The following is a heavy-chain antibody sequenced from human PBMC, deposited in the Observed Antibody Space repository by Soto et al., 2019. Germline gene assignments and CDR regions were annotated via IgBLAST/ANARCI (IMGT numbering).Heavy chain of an antibody. J-gene: IGHJ4*02. CDR3: TREDQGIATSGTPILGS. D-gene: IGHD6-13*01. Sequence: EVRLEDSGGRLVQAGTSLRLSCRASGFRFDDYAMHWVRQAPGKGLELVAGIIWNSEAIDYAESVRGRFTISRDNAANSFLLQLDSLSPEDTALYYCTREDQGIATSGTPILGSWGQGTPVTVSS. V-gene: IGHV3-9*01. CDR2: IIWNSEAI. CDR1: GFRFDDYA.